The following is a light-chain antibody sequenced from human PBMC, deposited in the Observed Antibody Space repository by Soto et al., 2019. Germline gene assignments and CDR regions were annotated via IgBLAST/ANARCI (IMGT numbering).Light chain of an antibody. V-gene: IGKV1-39*01. Sequence: DIQMTQSPSSLSASVGYRVTITCRASQSISRNLNWYQQKPGTAPKLLMFGASTLQSGVPSRFSGSGSGTDFTLTITSLQPEDFATYYCQQSYNTPRTFGQGTKVDI. CDR3: QQSYNTPRT. CDR1: QSISRN. CDR2: GAS. J-gene: IGKJ1*01.